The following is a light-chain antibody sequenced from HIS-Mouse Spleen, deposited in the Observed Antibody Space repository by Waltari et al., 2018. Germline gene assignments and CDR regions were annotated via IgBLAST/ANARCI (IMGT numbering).Light chain of an antibody. V-gene: IGLV1-47*01. CDR2: RNN. CDR1: SSNIGSNY. J-gene: IGLJ3*02. CDR3: AAWDDSLSGL. Sequence: QSVLTQPPSASGTPGQRVTISCSGSSSNIGSNYVYWYQQLPGTAPKLRIYRNNQRPSGVPERFSRSKSGTSASLAISGLRSEDEADYYCAAWDDSLSGLFGGGTKLTVL.